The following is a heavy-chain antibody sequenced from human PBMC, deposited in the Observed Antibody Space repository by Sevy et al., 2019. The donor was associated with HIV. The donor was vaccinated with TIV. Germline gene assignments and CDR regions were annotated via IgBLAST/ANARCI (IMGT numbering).Heavy chain of an antibody. D-gene: IGHD6-13*01. CDR1: GFTFSDHY. V-gene: IGHV3-72*01. Sequence: GGPLRLSCVASGFTFSDHYMEWVRQAPGKGLEWVGRTRNKADGYTTEYAASVKGRFTISRDESKNSLYVQMNSLKAEDTAVYYCATHAGIAAAGRVFDYWGQGTLVTVSS. CDR3: ATHAGIAAAGRVFDY. CDR2: TRNKADGYTT. J-gene: IGHJ4*02.